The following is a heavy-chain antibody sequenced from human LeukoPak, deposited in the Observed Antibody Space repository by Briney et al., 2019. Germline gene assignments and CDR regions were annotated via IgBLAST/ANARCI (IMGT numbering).Heavy chain of an antibody. Sequence: ASVKVSRKASGGTFSTYAISWVRQAPGQGLEWVGVIIPMVGTATYAQRFQGRVTITADESTSTAYMELSSLRSEDTAVYYCARDLYCNRTSCSVWGQGTLVIVSS. CDR2: IIPMVGTA. CDR1: GGTFSTYA. V-gene: IGHV1-69*13. CDR3: ARDLYCNRTSCSV. D-gene: IGHD2-2*01. J-gene: IGHJ4*02.